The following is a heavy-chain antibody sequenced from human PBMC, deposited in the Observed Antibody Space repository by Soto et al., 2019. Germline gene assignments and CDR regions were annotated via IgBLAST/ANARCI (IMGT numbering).Heavy chain of an antibody. V-gene: IGHV1-18*04. CDR1: GYTSADFG. CDR3: VRDQKYFRVNGNWFDS. CDR2: VSGNNGAS. D-gene: IGHD2-2*01. J-gene: IGHJ5*01. Sequence: KVSCKASGYTSADFGISWVRQAPGQGLEWMGWVSGNNGASNPAPKVQGRITMTLDTSTGVSYMALRSLRSDDTAIYYCVRDQKYFRVNGNWFDSWGQGTLVTVSS.